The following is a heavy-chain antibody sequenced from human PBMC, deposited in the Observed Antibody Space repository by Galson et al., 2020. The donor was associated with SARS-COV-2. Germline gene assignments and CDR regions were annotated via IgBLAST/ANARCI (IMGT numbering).Heavy chain of an antibody. Sequence: SETLSITCSVSGDSMSSDAYYWSWVRQPAGKGLQWIGRIYTSGSSDYNPSLKSRLSMSIDTSKNQFSLTLTSVTAADTAVYFCGSGSTWGGFYWGQGALVTVSS. J-gene: IGHJ4*02. D-gene: IGHD1-26*01. CDR2: IYTSGSS. CDR3: GSGSTWGGFY. CDR1: GDSMSSDAYY. V-gene: IGHV4-61*02.